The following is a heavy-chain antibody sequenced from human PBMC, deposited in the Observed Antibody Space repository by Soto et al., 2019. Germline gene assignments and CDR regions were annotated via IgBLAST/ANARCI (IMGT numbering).Heavy chain of an antibody. CDR1: GGSISGYY. Sequence: TSETLSLTCTVSGGSISGYYWSWIRQPAGKGLEWIGRMYNSERTTYNPSLESRVTMSMYTSKNQFSLKLTSVTAADTAVYFCAREPLAHSYFDFWGRGALVTVS. CDR3: AREPLAHSYFDF. J-gene: IGHJ4*02. V-gene: IGHV4-4*07. CDR2: MYNSERT.